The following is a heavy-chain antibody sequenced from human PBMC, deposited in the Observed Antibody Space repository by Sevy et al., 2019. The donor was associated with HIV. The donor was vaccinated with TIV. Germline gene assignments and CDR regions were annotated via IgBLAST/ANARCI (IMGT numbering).Heavy chain of an antibody. V-gene: IGHV4-39*01. D-gene: IGHD3-3*01. Sequence: SETLSLTCTVSGGSIRDNTYFWGWIRQPPGKGLVWIGSMYYSGSTYYNPSLKSRVTISVDASKNQFSLKLISVTAADTAVYFCARRPRNSYTVFGNYYFDYWGQGTLVTVSS. J-gene: IGHJ4*02. CDR1: GGSIRDNTYF. CDR3: ARRPRNSYTVFGNYYFDY. CDR2: MYYSGST.